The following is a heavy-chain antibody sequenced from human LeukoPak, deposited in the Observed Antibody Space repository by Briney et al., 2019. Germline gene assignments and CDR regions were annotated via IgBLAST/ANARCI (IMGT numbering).Heavy chain of an antibody. D-gene: IGHD1-26*01. CDR3: ARQKQSHGNFDY. CDR2: LGIAGDT. V-gene: IGHV3-13*01. Sequence: GGSLRLSCAASGFTVSSYAMHWVRRPIGKGLEWVSALGIAGDTFYPGSVRGRFTISRENAKNSLYLQMNSLRAEDTAMYYCARQKQSHGNFDYWGQGTLVTVSS. CDR1: GFTVSSYA. J-gene: IGHJ4*02.